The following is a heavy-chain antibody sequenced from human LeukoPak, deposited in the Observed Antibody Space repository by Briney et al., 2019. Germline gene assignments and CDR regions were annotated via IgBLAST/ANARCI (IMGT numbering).Heavy chain of an antibody. CDR1: GGTFSSYA. CDR2: INPNSGGT. CDR3: ARGLQMFDAFDI. V-gene: IGHV1-2*02. D-gene: IGHD3-10*02. Sequence: ASVTVSCKASGGTFSSYAISWVRQAPGQGLEWMGWINPNSGGTNSAQKFQGRVTMTRDTSISTAYMELRRLRSDDTAVYYCARGLQMFDAFDIWGQGTMVTVSS. J-gene: IGHJ3*02.